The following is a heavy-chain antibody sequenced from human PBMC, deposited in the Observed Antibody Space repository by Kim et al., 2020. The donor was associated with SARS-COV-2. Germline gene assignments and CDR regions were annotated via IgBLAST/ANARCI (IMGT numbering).Heavy chain of an antibody. Sequence: SETLSLTCTVSGGSISSGGYYWSWIRQHPGKGLEWIGYIYYSGSTYYNPSLKSRVTISVDTSKNQFSLKLSSVTAADTAVYYCARTSSGYPHLDYWGQGTLVTVSS. CDR3: ARTSSGYPHLDY. D-gene: IGHD3-22*01. CDR1: GGSISSGGYY. CDR2: IYYSGST. J-gene: IGHJ4*02. V-gene: IGHV4-31*03.